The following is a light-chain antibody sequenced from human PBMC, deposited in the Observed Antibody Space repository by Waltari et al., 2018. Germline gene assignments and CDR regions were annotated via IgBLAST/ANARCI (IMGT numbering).Light chain of an antibody. Sequence: IQLTQSPSSLSASVGDRVTITCRASQGISIYLAWYQQKPGKAPKLLIYARSTLLNGVASRFSGSGFATDVTLTIRSLQPEDCATYYCQQVNSDPFTFGPGTTVDIK. CDR3: QQVNSDPFT. CDR1: QGISIY. CDR2: ARS. J-gene: IGKJ3*01. V-gene: IGKV1-9*01.